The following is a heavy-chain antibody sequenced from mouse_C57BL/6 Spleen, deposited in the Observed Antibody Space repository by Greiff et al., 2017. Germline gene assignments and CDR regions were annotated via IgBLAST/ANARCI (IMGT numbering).Heavy chain of an antibody. CDR2: ISSGGSYT. CDR3: ASDVAWFAY. Sequence: EVKVVESGGDLVKPGGSLKLSCAASGFTFSSYGMSWVRQTPDKRLEWVATISSGGSYTYYPDSVKGRFTISRDNAKNTLYLQMSSLKSEDTAMYYCASDVAWFAYWGQGTLVTVSA. J-gene: IGHJ3*01. V-gene: IGHV5-6*01. CDR1: GFTFSSYG.